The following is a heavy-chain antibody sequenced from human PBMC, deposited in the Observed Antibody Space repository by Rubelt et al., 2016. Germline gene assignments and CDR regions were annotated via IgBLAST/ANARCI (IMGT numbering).Heavy chain of an antibody. CDR3: ARSGKQWDALDY. V-gene: IGHV4-59*08. Sequence: QVQLQESGPGLVKPSETLSLTCTVSGGSINSYYWSWIRQPPGKGLEWIGHIYYSWSTNYNPPLKSRVTISVDTSKNQFSLKLNSVTAADTAVYYCARSGKQWDALDYWGQGTLVTVSS. D-gene: IGHD6-19*01. CDR2: IYYSWST. CDR1: GGSINSYY. J-gene: IGHJ4*02.